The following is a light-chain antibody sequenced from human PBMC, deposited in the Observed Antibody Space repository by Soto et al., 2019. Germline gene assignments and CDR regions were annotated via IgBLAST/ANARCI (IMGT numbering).Light chain of an antibody. CDR2: EVN. V-gene: IGLV2-14*01. Sequence: QSALTQPASVSGSPGQSITISCTGTNSDIGGYNYVSWYQQHPGKAPKPIIYEVNNRPSGISERFSGSKSGNMASLTISGLQPEDEADYYCSSYISSTSRDSVIFGGGTKLTVL. J-gene: IGLJ2*01. CDR3: SSYISSTSRDSVI. CDR1: NSDIGGYNY.